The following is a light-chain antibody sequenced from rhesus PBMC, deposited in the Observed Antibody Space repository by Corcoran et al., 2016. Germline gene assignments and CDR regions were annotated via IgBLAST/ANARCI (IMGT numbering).Light chain of an antibody. J-gene: IGKJ2*01. CDR1: QGISNW. Sequence: DIQMTQSPSSLSASVGDRVTITCRTSQGISNWLAWYQQKPGKAPKHPIYKASSLQSGVPSRFSGRGSGTDFTLTISSLRPEDFATYSFQRYISAPYSFGPGTKVDI. CDR2: KAS. CDR3: QRYISAPYS. V-gene: IGKV1-21*01.